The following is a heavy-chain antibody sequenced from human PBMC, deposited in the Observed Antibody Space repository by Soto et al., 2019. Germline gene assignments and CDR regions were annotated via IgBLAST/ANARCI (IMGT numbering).Heavy chain of an antibody. J-gene: IGHJ4*02. Sequence: SETLSLTCTVSGSSISSYYWSWIRQPPGKGLEWIGYIYYSGSTNYNPSLKSRVTISVDTSKNQFSLKLSSVTAADTAVYYCARLSGTAMVLDYWGQGTLVTVSS. CDR2: IYYSGST. CDR1: GSSISSYY. V-gene: IGHV4-59*01. D-gene: IGHD5-18*01. CDR3: ARLSGTAMVLDY.